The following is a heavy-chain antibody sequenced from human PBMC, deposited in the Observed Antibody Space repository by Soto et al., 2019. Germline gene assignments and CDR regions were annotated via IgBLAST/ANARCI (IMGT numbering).Heavy chain of an antibody. D-gene: IGHD3-22*01. CDR3: ARDWYYYYDSSGYYSYYFDY. V-gene: IGHV3-30-3*01. CDR2: ISYDGSNK. CDR1: GFTFSSYA. Sequence: GGSLRLSCAASGFTFSSYAMHWVRQAPGKGLEWVAVISYDGSNKYYADSVKGRFTISRDNSKNTLYLQMNSLRAEDTAVYYCARDWYYYYDSSGYYSYYFDYWGQGTLVTVSS. J-gene: IGHJ4*02.